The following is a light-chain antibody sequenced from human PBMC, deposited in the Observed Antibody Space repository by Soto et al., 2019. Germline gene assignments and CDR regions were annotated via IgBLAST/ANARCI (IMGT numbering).Light chain of an antibody. CDR2: EVI. Sequence: QSALTQPASVSGSPGQSITISCAGTNSDIGRYNYVSWHQQHPGKAPKLLIFEVIHRPSGVSNRFSGSKSGSKASQTISGLQAEDEADYYCSSYTSMDTVIFGGGTKLTVL. V-gene: IGLV2-14*01. CDR1: NSDIGRYNY. CDR3: SSYTSMDTVI. J-gene: IGLJ2*01.